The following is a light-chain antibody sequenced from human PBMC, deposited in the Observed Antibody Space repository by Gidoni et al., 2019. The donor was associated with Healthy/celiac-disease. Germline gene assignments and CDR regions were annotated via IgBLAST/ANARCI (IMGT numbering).Light chain of an antibody. CDR2: AAS. Sequence: DIQSTQSPSFLSASVGDRVTITCRASQGISSYLAWYQQKPGKAPKLLIYAASTLQSGVPSRFSGSGSGTEFTLTISSLQPEDFATYYCQQLNSYPNTFGGXTKVEIK. CDR1: QGISSY. CDR3: QQLNSYPNT. V-gene: IGKV1-9*01. J-gene: IGKJ4*01.